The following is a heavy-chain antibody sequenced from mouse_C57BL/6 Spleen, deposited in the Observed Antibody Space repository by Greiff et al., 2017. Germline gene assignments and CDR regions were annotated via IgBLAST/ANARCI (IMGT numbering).Heavy chain of an antibody. Sequence: DVMLVESGGGLVQPGGSLSLSCAASGFTFTDYYMSWVRQPPGKALEWLGFIRNKANGYTTEYSASVKGRFTISRDNSQSILYLQMNALRAEDSATYYCARIYYDYDGDYFDYWGQGTTLTVSS. CDR2: IRNKANGYTT. V-gene: IGHV7-3*01. CDR3: ARIYYDYDGDYFDY. J-gene: IGHJ2*01. CDR1: GFTFTDYY. D-gene: IGHD2-4*01.